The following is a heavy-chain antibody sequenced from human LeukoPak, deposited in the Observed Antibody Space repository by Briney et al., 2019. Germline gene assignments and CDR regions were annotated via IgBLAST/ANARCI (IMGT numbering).Heavy chain of an antibody. CDR1: GGSVSSGSFY. Sequence: PETLSLTCTVSGGSVSSGSFYWSWIRQPPGKGLEWIGYISYSGSTNYNPSLKSRVTISVDTSNNQFSLKLSSVTAADTAVYYCARSQWELLDYWGQGTLVTVSS. CDR3: ARSQWELLDY. D-gene: IGHD1-26*01. J-gene: IGHJ4*02. CDR2: ISYSGST. V-gene: IGHV4-61*01.